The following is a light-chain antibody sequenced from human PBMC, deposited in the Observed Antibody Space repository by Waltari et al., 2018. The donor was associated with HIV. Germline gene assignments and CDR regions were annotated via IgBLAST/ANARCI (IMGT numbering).Light chain of an antibody. CDR1: SSDVGGYNY. J-gene: IGLJ1*01. CDR2: DVN. V-gene: IGLV2-11*01. Sequence: QSALTQPRSVSGSPGQSVTISCTGTSSDVGGYNYVSWYQQHPGKAPKLMIYDVNKRPSGVPDRFSGSKSGNTASPTISGLQAEDEADYYCCSYGGSFFYVFGTGTKVTVL. CDR3: CSYGGSFFYV.